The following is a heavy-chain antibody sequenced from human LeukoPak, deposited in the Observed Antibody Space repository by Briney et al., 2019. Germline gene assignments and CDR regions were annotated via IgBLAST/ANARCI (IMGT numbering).Heavy chain of an antibody. D-gene: IGHD3-22*01. CDR3: ARTTGIYYDSSGSYFDY. CDR2: INPSGGST. CDR1: GYTFTSYY. J-gene: IGHJ4*02. V-gene: IGHV1-46*01. Sequence: ASVKVSCKASGYTFTSYYMHWVRQAPGQGLEWMGIINPSGGSTSYAQKFQGRVTITADKSTSTAYMELSSLRSEDTAVYYCARTTGIYYDSSGSYFDYWGQGTLVTVSS.